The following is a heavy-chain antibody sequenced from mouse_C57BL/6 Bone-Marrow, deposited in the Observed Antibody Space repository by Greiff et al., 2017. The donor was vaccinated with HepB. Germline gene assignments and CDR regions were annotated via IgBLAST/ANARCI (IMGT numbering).Heavy chain of an antibody. D-gene: IGHD2-4*01. J-gene: IGHJ2*01. V-gene: IGHV1-50*01. CDR1: GYTFTSYW. CDR3: ARDGYYDYDGAWFAY. Sequence: QVQLQQPGAELVKPGASVKLSCKASGYTFTSYWMQWVKQRPGQGLEWIGEIDPSDSYTNYNQKFKGKATLTVDTSSSTAYMQLSSLTSEDSAVYYCARDGYYDYDGAWFAYWGQGTTLTVSS. CDR2: IDPSDSYT.